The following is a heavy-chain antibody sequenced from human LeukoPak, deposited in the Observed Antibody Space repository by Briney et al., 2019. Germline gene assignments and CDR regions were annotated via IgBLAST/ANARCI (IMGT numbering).Heavy chain of an antibody. Sequence: GRSLRLSCAASGFTFSSYGMHWVRQAPGKGLEWVAVISYDGSNKYYADSVKGRFTISRDNSKNTLYLQMNSLRAEGTAVYYCAKDQAGAVAAYYFDYWGQGTLVTVSS. CDR1: GFTFSSYG. CDR3: AKDQAGAVAAYYFDY. D-gene: IGHD6-19*01. J-gene: IGHJ4*02. V-gene: IGHV3-30*18. CDR2: ISYDGSNK.